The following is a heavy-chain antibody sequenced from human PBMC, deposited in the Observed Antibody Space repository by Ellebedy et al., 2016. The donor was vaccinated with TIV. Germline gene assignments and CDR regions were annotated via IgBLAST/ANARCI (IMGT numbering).Heavy chain of an antibody. D-gene: IGHD5-18*01. V-gene: IGHV4-39*07. CDR2: IYYSGST. CDR3: ARGWRYSSYYYYYMDV. Sequence: SETLSLXCTVSGGSISSSSYYWGWIRQPPGKGLEWIGSIYYSGSTYYNPSLKSRVTISVDTSKNQFSLKLSSVTAADTAVYYCARGWRYSSYYYYYMDVWGKGTTVTVSS. CDR1: GGSISSSSYY. J-gene: IGHJ6*03.